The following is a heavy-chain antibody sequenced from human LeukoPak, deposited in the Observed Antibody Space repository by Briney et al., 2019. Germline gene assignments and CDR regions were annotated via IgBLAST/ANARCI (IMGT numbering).Heavy chain of an antibody. Sequence: GGSLRLSCAASGFTFSTYDMHWVRQAAGKGLEWVSAIGTAGDTHYPDSVKGRFTISRENAKNSLYLQMNSLRAGDTAVYYCASGGYYMDVWGKGTTVTVSS. CDR1: GFTFSTYD. J-gene: IGHJ6*03. CDR3: ASGGYYMDV. V-gene: IGHV3-13*01. CDR2: IGTAGDT. D-gene: IGHD3-16*01.